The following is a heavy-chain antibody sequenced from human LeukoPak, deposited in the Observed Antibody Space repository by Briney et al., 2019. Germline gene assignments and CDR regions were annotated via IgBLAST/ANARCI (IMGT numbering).Heavy chain of an antibody. J-gene: IGHJ4*02. CDR3: ARPVVGATTPYYFDY. CDR2: IYPGDSDT. Sequence: PGESLKISCKGSGYSFTTYWIGWVRQMPGKGLEWMGIIYPGDSDTRYSPSFQGQVTISADKSISTAYLQWSSLKASDTAMYYCARPVVGATTPYYFDYWGQGTLVTVSS. D-gene: IGHD1-26*01. CDR1: GYSFTTYW. V-gene: IGHV5-51*01.